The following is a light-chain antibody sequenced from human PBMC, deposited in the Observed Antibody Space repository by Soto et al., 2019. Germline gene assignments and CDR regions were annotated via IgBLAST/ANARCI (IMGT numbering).Light chain of an antibody. CDR2: EVN. CDR1: SSDIGAYDY. V-gene: IGLV2-14*01. CDR3: ASYTSSSSYV. Sequence: ALTQPASLSGSPGQSITISCTGTSSDIGAYDYVSWFQQHPGKAPKLMISEVNNRPSGVSNRFSGSKSGNTAYLTISGLQAEDEADYYCASYTSSSSYVFGTGTKVTVL. J-gene: IGLJ1*01.